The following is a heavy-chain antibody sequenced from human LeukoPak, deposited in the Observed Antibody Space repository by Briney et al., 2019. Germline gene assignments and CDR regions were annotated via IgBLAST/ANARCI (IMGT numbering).Heavy chain of an antibody. CDR2: IYYSGST. J-gene: IGHJ6*02. V-gene: IGHV4-31*03. Sequence: SQTLSLTCTVSGGSISSGGYYWSWIRQHPGKGLEWIGYIYYSGSTYYNPSLKSRVTISVDTSKNQFSLKLSSVTAADTAVNYCARMTTVTTVRTSYYYYYGMGVWGQGTTVTVSS. D-gene: IGHD4-17*01. CDR3: ARMTTVTTVRTSYYYYYGMGV. CDR1: GGSISSGGYY.